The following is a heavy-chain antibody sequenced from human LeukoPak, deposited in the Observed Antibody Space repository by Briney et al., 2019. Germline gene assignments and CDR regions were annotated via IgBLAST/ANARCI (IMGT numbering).Heavy chain of an antibody. CDR1: GYTFTNNY. Sequence: ASVRVSCKASGYTFTNNYIHWVRQAPGHGLEWMGWINPNRGDTNYAQKFQGRVTMTRDTSISTAFMELTRLTSDDTAVCYCTRDLLGFATTPLSDWGQGTLVTVSS. D-gene: IGHD4-17*01. CDR2: INPNRGDT. CDR3: TRDLLGFATTPLSD. V-gene: IGHV1-2*02. J-gene: IGHJ4*02.